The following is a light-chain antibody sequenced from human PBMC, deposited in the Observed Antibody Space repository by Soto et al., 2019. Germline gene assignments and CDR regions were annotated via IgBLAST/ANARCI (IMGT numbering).Light chain of an antibody. J-gene: IGKJ2*01. CDR1: QGISSY. Sequence: AIRMTQSPSSFSASTGDRVTITCRASQGISSYLAWYQQKPGKAPNLLIYAAATLQRGAPSRFSGSGSGTDFTLTISRLQSEDFATHYCQQYFSYPYTFGQGTKLEI. CDR2: AAA. V-gene: IGKV1-8*01. CDR3: QQYFSYPYT.